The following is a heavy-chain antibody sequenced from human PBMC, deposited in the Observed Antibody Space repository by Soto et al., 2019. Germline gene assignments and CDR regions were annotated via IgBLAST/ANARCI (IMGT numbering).Heavy chain of an antibody. CDR3: STRAYDTNGYYRSDP. CDR2: INPSGST. D-gene: IGHD3-22*01. Sequence: GVVFSDYDWSGSRRGTGRGLEWIGEINPSGSTDYNPSLKSRVTISVDTSKNQFSLTLSAVTAADTAMYYCSTRAYDTNGYYRSDPWGQGTLVTVSP. J-gene: IGHJ5*01. V-gene: IGHV4-34*01. CDR1: GVVFSDYD.